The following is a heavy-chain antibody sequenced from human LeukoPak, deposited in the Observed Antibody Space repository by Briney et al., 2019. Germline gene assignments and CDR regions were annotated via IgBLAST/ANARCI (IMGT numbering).Heavy chain of an antibody. CDR1: GFTFTSSA. J-gene: IGHJ4*02. CDR3: AAGWVCSGGSCYYYFDY. V-gene: IGHV1-58*02. Sequence: PSASVNLSCTASGFTFTSSAMPWMRQPRGQRLEWIGCIVVGSGTTNYPHKIQERVTITRDTTTRTAYMVRTRPRSEATAYYCCAAGWVCSGGSCYYYFDYWDQGTLVTVSS. CDR2: IVVGSGTT. D-gene: IGHD2-15*01.